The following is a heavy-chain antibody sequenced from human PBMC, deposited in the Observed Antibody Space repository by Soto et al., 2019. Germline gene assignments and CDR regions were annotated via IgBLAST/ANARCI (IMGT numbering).Heavy chain of an antibody. J-gene: IGHJ5*01. CDR1: GFSLSTSGAA. Sequence: QITLKESGPTLVNPTQTLTLTCTFSGFSLSTSGAAVGWIRQPPGKALEWLALVYWDDDKRYSPSIKNRVTITKDTSKNQVVLTLTNAEPVDTATYYCAHRQLVTFFGFVTPTDVWFDSWGQGTLVTVPS. CDR3: AHRQLVTFFGFVTPTDVWFDS. V-gene: IGHV2-5*02. CDR2: VYWDDDK. D-gene: IGHD3-3*01.